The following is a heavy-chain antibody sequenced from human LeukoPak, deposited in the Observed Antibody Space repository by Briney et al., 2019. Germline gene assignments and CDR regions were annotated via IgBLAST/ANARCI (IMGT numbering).Heavy chain of an antibody. CDR1: GYTFTGYY. V-gene: IGHV1-2*02. Sequence: GASVKVSCKASGYTFTGYYMHWVRQAPGQGLEWMGWINPNSGGTNYAQKFQGRVTMTRDTSISTAYMELSRLRSDDTAVYYCARDKRTLYSGSYWGVPSPTQPDYWGQGTLVTVSS. CDR2: INPNSGGT. D-gene: IGHD1-26*01. CDR3: ARDKRTLYSGSYWGVPSPTQPDY. J-gene: IGHJ4*02.